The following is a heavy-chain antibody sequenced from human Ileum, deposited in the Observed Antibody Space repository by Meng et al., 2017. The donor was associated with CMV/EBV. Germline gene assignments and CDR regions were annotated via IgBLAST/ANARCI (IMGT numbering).Heavy chain of an antibody. J-gene: IGHJ4*02. V-gene: IGHV3-30*02. D-gene: IGHD2-2*01. CDR2: IRHNGNK. CDR1: EFTSIHPG. CDR3: ARGHGFTLIVVVPTPPTPFDL. Sequence: LSFTCAASEFTSIHPGLPWVPQAPGKGLEWVAFIRHNGNKYYAGSVKGRCTISRDNSKDTRYLLMNSLRTEDTAMYYCARGHGFTLIVVVPTPPTPFDLWGQGTLVTVSS.